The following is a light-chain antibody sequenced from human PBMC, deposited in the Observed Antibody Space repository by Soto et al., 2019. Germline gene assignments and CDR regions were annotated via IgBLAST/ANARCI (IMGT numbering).Light chain of an antibody. Sequence: DIQMTQSPSSLSASVGDRVTITCRASPGISTDLAWYQQKPGKVPQLLIYGASTLHSGVPSRFSGDGSGTDFTLTISSLQPEDVATYYGQKYNSAPWTFGQGTKVEIK. CDR2: GAS. CDR3: QKYNSAPWT. V-gene: IGKV1-27*01. J-gene: IGKJ1*01. CDR1: PGISTD.